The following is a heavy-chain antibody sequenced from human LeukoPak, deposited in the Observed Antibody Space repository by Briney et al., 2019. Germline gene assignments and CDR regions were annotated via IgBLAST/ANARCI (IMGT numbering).Heavy chain of an antibody. Sequence: SETLSLTCAVSGGSISSSNWWSWVRQPPGKGLEWIGEIYHSGSTNYNPSLKSRVTISVDKPKNQFSLKLSSVTAADTAVYYCARVSLYCSGGSCYFTHQIFDYWGQGTLVTVSS. CDR1: GGSISSSNW. D-gene: IGHD2-15*01. CDR3: ARVSLYCSGGSCYFTHQIFDY. J-gene: IGHJ4*02. CDR2: IYHSGST. V-gene: IGHV4-4*02.